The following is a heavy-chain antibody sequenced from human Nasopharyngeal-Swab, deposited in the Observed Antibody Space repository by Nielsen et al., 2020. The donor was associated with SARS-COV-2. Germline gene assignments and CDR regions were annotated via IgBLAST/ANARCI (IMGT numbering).Heavy chain of an antibody. J-gene: IGHJ6*02. CDR3: AKDRDSGDDSDDYYHYYGMDV. CDR1: GFTFSSYG. Sequence: GGSLRLSCAASGFTFSSYGMHWVRQAPGKGLEWVSVISGSDHTTYYADSVKGRFTISRGNSKNTVNLQMNSLRVEDTAIYYCAKDRDSGDDSDDYYHYYGMDVWGQGTTVTVFS. CDR2: ISGSDHTT. V-gene: IGHV3-23*01. D-gene: IGHD5-12*01.